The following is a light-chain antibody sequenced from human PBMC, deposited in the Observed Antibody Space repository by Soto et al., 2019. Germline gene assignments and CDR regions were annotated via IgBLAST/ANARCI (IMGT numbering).Light chain of an antibody. CDR1: SSNIGSNT. Sequence: QSVLTQPPSASGTPGQRVTISCSGSSSNIGSNTVNWYQQVPGTAPKLLIYSNNLRPSGVPERISGSKSGTSASLAISGLRSEDEAVYYCASWDDRLGAVIFGGGTKLTVL. CDR3: ASWDDRLGAVI. J-gene: IGLJ2*01. V-gene: IGLV1-47*02. CDR2: SNN.